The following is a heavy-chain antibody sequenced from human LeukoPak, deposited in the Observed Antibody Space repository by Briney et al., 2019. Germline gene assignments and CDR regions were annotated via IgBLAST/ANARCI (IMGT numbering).Heavy chain of an antibody. J-gene: IGHJ3*01. D-gene: IGHD1-26*01. CDR3: AREYSGSYYVAAFDV. Sequence: GGSLRLSCAASGFTFSDYYMSWIRQAPGKGLEWVSYISSSGSTIYYADSVKGRFTVSRDKSKNTLYLQMNSLRAEDTAVYYCAREYSGSYYVAAFDVWGQGTLVTVSS. V-gene: IGHV3-11*04. CDR2: ISSSGSTI. CDR1: GFTFSDYY.